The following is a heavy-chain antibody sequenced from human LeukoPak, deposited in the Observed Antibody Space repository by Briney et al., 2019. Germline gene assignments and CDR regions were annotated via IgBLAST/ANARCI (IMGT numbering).Heavy chain of an antibody. CDR2: ISYDGSNK. CDR1: GFTFSSYA. V-gene: IGHV3-30-3*01. Sequence: GGSLGLSCAASGFTFSSYAMHWVRQAPGKGLEWVAVISYDGSNKYYADSVKGRFTISRDNSKNTLYLQMNSLRAEDTAVYYCAAEPYCGGDCLYFQHWGQGTLVTVSS. D-gene: IGHD2-21*02. J-gene: IGHJ1*01. CDR3: AAEPYCGGDCLYFQH.